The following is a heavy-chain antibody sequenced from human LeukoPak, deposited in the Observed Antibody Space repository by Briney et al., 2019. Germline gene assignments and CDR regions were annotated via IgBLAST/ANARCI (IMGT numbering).Heavy chain of an antibody. CDR2: ISANNGDT. CDR3: SRSPPGMAVGPGDY. CDR1: GYTFTSYG. D-gene: IGHD6-19*01. V-gene: IGHV1-18*01. J-gene: IGHJ4*02. Sequence: ASVNVSCKASGYTFTSYGITWVRQAPGQGLEWMGWISANNGDTIYVQKLQDRVTLTTDTSTSTAYMELRSLRSDDTAVYYCSRSPPGMAVGPGDYWGQGTLVTVSS.